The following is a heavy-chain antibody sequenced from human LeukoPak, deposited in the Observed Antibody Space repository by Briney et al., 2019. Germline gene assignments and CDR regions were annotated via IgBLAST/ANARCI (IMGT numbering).Heavy chain of an antibody. D-gene: IGHD4-17*01. CDR2: ISSSSSYT. CDR3: ARSNYGDYLFDY. Sequence: GGSLRLSCAASGFTFSDYYMSWIRQAPGKGLEWVSYISSSSSYTNYADSVKGRFTISRDNAKNSLYLHMNSLRAEDTAVYYCARSNYGDYLFDYWGQGTLVTVSS. J-gene: IGHJ4*02. CDR1: GFTFSDYY. V-gene: IGHV3-11*06.